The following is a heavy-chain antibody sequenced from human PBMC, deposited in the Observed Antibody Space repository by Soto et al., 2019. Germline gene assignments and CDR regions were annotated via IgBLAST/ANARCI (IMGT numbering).Heavy chain of an antibody. CDR2: ISYDGSNK. CDR3: AKDTMAIDSSSYYFDY. J-gene: IGHJ4*02. Sequence: PGGSLRLSCAASGFTFSSYGMHWVRQAPGKGLEWVAVISYDGSNKYYADSVKGRFTISRDNSKNTLYLQMNSLRAEDTAVYYCAKDTMAIDSSSYYFDYWGQGTLVTVSS. V-gene: IGHV3-30*18. CDR1: GFTFSSYG. D-gene: IGHD3-22*01.